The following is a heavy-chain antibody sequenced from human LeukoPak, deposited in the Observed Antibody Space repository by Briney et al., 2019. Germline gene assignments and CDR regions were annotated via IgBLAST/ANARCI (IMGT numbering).Heavy chain of an antibody. D-gene: IGHD1-26*01. CDR2: INTSTGNP. V-gene: IGHV7-4-1*02. CDR1: GYIFTSYA. Sequence: ASVKVSCKASGYIFTSYAMNWVRQAPGQGLEWMGWINTSTGNPTFAQGFTGRFVFSLDTSASTAYLQISSPKAEDTAVYYCARVGKYSGSYPDYWGQGTPVTVSS. CDR3: ARVGKYSGSYPDY. J-gene: IGHJ4*02.